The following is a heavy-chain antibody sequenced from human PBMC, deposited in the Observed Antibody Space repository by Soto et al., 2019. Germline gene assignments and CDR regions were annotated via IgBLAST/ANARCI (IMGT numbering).Heavy chain of an antibody. Sequence: PSETLSLTCTVSGASIRSYLWTWIRQPAGKGLDWIGRISTSGTTNYNPSLKSRVTMSVDTSKNHFSLNLNSVTAADTAVYYCAREAGPDRWFDPWGQGTLVTVSS. J-gene: IGHJ5*02. V-gene: IGHV4-4*07. CDR3: AREAGPDRWFDP. D-gene: IGHD6-19*01. CDR2: ISTSGTT. CDR1: GASIRSYL.